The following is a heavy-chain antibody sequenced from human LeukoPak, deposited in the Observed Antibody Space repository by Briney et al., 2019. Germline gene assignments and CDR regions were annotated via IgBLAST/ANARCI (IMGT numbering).Heavy chain of an antibody. CDR2: VSGYGGRS. D-gene: IGHD1-26*01. CDR1: GFTFSSYA. CDR3: AKDGGSYSANYGGAAESDN. V-gene: IGHV3-23*01. Sequence: GGSLRLSCAASGFTFSSYAMTWVRQAPGKGLEWVSGVSGYGGRSYYADSVKGRFTISRDNSKNTLYLQMNSLRAEDTAVYYCAKDGGSYSANYGGAAESDNWGQGTLVTVSS. J-gene: IGHJ4*02.